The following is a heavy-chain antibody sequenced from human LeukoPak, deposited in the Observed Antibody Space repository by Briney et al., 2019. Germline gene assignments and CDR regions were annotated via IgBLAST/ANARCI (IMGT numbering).Heavy chain of an antibody. V-gene: IGHV3-48*02. CDR3: AKDSGYDFSGWYFDL. CDR1: GFTFSSYS. J-gene: IGHJ2*01. Sequence: PGGSLRLSCAASGFTFSSYSMNWVRQAPGKGLEWISYVSYSSSTIYYADSVKGRFTISRDNAKNSLYLQMNSLRDEDTAVYYCAKDSGYDFSGWYFDLWGRGTLVTVSS. CDR2: VSYSSSTI. D-gene: IGHD5-12*01.